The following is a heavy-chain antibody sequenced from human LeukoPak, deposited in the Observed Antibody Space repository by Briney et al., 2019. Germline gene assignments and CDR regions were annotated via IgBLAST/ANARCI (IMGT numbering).Heavy chain of an antibody. V-gene: IGHV3-53*01. CDR2: IYSGGST. CDR1: GFTVSSNY. Sequence: GGSLRLSCAASGFTVSSNYMSWVRQAPGKGLEWVSDIYSGGSTYYADSVKGRFTISRDNSKNTLYLQMNSLRAEDTAVYYCARGRLGIAGPNFDYWGQGTLVTVSS. D-gene: IGHD7-27*01. CDR3: ARGRLGIAGPNFDY. J-gene: IGHJ4*02.